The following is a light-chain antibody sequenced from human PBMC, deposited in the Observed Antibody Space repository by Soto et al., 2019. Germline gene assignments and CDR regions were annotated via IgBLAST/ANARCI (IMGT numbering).Light chain of an antibody. Sequence: DIQMTQSPSSLSASVGDRVTITCRASQPINSCVNWYQQKPGEAPKLLIYAASILQRGVPSKFSGSGSGSEFSLTIRSLQPDDFATYYCQQSYTTPLTFGGGTKVEIK. J-gene: IGKJ4*01. V-gene: IGKV1-39*01. CDR2: AAS. CDR3: QQSYTTPLT. CDR1: QPINSC.